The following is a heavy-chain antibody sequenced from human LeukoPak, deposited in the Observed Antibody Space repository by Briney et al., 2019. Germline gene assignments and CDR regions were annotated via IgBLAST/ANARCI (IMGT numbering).Heavy chain of an antibody. Sequence: ASVKVSCKASGYTFTSYDINWVRQATGQGLEWMGWMNPNSGNTGSAQRFQGRVTMTRDTSRSTAYMELSSLTSEDTAVYYCARGPLVRLPSSFDPWGLGTLVTVSS. J-gene: IGHJ5*02. CDR1: GYTFTSYD. CDR3: ARGPLVRLPSSFDP. D-gene: IGHD3-16*02. CDR2: MNPNSGNT. V-gene: IGHV1-8*01.